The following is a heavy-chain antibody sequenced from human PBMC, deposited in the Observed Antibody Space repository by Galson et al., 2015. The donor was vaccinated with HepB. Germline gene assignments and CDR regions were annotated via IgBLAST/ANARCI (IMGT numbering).Heavy chain of an antibody. D-gene: IGHD3-22*01. Sequence: SLRLSCAASGFTFSNYAMSWVRQAPGKGLEWVSDIISSGSHTYYAHSVKGRFTISRDNSKNTLYLQMNSLRVEDTAVYYCAKDSLQGRFSLYDSSGYVNYWGQGTLVTVSS. CDR3: AKDSLQGRFSLYDSSGYVNY. J-gene: IGHJ4*02. V-gene: IGHV3-23*01. CDR1: GFTFSNYA. CDR2: IISSGSHT.